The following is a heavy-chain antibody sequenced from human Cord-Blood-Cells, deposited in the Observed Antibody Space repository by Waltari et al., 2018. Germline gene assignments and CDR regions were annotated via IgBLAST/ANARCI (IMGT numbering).Heavy chain of an antibody. D-gene: IGHD3-22*01. V-gene: IGHV1-69*10. Sequence: LEWMGGIIPILGIANYAQKFQGRVTITADKSTSTAYMELSSLRSEDTAVYYCATNPLQYYYDSSGYYFDYWGQGTLVTVSS. J-gene: IGHJ4*02. CDR2: IIPILGIA. CDR3: ATNPLQYYYDSSGYYFDY.